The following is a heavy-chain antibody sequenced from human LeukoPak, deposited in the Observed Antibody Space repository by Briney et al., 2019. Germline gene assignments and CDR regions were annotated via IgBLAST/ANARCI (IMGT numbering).Heavy chain of an antibody. V-gene: IGHV3-7*03. CDR3: ARGGAYCSGGSCYWVY. CDR1: GFTFSSYW. Sequence: GGSLRLSCAASGFTFSSYWMSWVRQAPGKGLEWVANIKQDGSEKYHVDSVKGRFTISRDNAKNSLYLQMNSLGAEDTAVYYCARGGAYCSGGSCYWVYWGQGTLVTVSS. CDR2: IKQDGSEK. D-gene: IGHD2-15*01. J-gene: IGHJ4*02.